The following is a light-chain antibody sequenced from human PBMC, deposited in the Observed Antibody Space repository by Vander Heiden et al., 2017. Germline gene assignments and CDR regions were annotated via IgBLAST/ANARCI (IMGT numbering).Light chain of an antibody. V-gene: IGLV1-44*01. CDR1: TSNIGSNN. J-gene: IGLJ2*01. CDR3: ASWDDTVRAVV. CDR2: TNN. Sequence: QSVLTQPPSASGTPGQRLTISCSGSTSNIGSNNVNWYQQLPGAAPNLLIYTNNQRPSGVPDRFSGAKSGSSASLAISGLQADDESDFYCASWDDTVRAVVFGGGTKVTVL.